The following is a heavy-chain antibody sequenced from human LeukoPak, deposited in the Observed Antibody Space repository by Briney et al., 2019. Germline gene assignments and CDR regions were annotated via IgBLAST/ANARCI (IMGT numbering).Heavy chain of an antibody. CDR3: AKRDGYNSNYFDY. V-gene: IGHV3-23*01. CDR1: GFTFSNYA. D-gene: IGHD5-24*01. Sequence: PGGSLRLSCAASGFTFSNYAMSWVRQAPGKGLEWVSAISGGGASTYYADSVKGRFTISRDNSKNTLYLQMNSLRAEDTAVYYCAKRDGYNSNYFDYWGQGTLVTVSS. CDR2: ISGGGAST. J-gene: IGHJ4*02.